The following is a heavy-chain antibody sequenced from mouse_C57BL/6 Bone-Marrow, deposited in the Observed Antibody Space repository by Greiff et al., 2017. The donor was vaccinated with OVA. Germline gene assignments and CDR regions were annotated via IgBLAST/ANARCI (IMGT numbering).Heavy chain of an antibody. CDR2: INPNNGGT. D-gene: IGHD2-3*01. CDR1: GYTFTDYY. CDR3: ARRDGYYDYFDY. V-gene: IGHV1-26*01. Sequence: EVQLQQSGPELVKPGASVKISCKASGYTFTDYYMNWVKQSPGQSLEWIGDINPNNGGTSYNQKFKGKATLTVDKSSSTAYMELRSLTSEDSAVYYCARRDGYYDYFDYWGKGTTLTVSS. J-gene: IGHJ2*01.